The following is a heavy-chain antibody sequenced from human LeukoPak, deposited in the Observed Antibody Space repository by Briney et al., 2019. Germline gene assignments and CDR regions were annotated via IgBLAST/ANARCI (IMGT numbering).Heavy chain of an antibody. CDR1: GGSISSYY. D-gene: IGHD2-2*01. CDR3: ARSVRRTSWPQTRIYYYYYMDV. CDR2: IYYSGST. Sequence: SETLSLTCTVSGGSISSYYWSWIRQPPGKGLEWIGYIYYSGSTNYNPSLKSRGSISVDTSKNQFSLKLSSVTAADTAVYYCARSVRRTSWPQTRIYYYYYMDVWGKGTTVTVSS. V-gene: IGHV4-59*01. J-gene: IGHJ6*03.